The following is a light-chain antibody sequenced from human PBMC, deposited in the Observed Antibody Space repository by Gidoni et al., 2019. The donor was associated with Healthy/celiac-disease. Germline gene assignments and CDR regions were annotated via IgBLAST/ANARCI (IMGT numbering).Light chain of an antibody. V-gene: IGKV3-20*01. CDR3: QQYGSSPRD. CDR1: QSVSSSY. CDR2: GAS. Sequence: EIVLTQSPGTLSLSPGERATRSCRASQSVSSSYLAWYQQKPGQAPRLLIYGASSRATGIPDRFSGSGSGTDFTLTISRLEPEDFAVYYCQQYGSSPRDFGGGTKVEIK. J-gene: IGKJ4*01.